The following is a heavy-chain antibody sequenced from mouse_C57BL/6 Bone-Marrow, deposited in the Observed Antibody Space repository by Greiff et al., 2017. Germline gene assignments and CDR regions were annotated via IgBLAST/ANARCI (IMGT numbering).Heavy chain of an antibody. CDR2: IYPGNSDT. J-gene: IGHJ3*01. Sequence: VQLQQSGTVLARPGASVKMSCKTSGYTFTSYWMHWVKQRPGQGLEWIGAIYPGNSDTSYNQKFKGKAKLTAVTSASTAYMALSSLTNEDSAVYDGTRDYYGSSLAWFAYWGQGTLVTVSA. V-gene: IGHV1-5*01. D-gene: IGHD1-1*01. CDR3: TRDYYGSSLAWFAY. CDR1: GYTFTSYW.